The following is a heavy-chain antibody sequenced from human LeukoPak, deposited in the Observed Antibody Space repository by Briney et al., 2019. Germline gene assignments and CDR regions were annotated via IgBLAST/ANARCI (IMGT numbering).Heavy chain of an antibody. D-gene: IGHD2-15*01. CDR2: ISYDGSNK. V-gene: IGHV3-30*14. J-gene: IGHJ4*02. Sequence: GGSLRLSCAASGFTFSSYAMHWVRQAPGKGLEWVAVISYDGSNKYYADSVKGRFTISRDNSKNTLYLQMNSLRAEDTAVYYCARAQYCSGGSCYGDYWGQGTLVTVSS. CDR3: ARAQYCSGGSCYGDY. CDR1: GFTFSSYA.